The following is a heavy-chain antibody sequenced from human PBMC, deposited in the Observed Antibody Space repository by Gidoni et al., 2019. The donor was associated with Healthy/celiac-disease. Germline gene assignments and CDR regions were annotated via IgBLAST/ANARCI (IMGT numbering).Heavy chain of an antibody. J-gene: IGHJ4*02. V-gene: IGHV3-23*01. Sequence: GGSVRLSGAASGFTFSSYAMTWVRQAPGKGLEWVSTIVDSGGGTTYYADSVKGRFIISRDNAKNTMFLQMNSLWAEDTALYYCAKVRTYYDILDLDFWGQGTLVTVSS. D-gene: IGHD3-9*01. CDR3: AKVRTYYDILDLDF. CDR1: GFTFSSYA. CDR2: IVDSGGGTT.